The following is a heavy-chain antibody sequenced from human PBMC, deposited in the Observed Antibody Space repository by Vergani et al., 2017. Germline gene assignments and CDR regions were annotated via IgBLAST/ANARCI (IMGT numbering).Heavy chain of an antibody. CDR3: ARVVAGYCSGGGCYHNWFDP. CDR2: ISGSGSTI. D-gene: IGHD2-15*01. V-gene: IGHV3-11*01. J-gene: IGHJ5*02. CDR1: GFTFSDYY. Sequence: QVQLVESGGGLVKPGGSLRLSCAASGFTFSDYYMSWIRQAPGKGLEWVSYISGSGSTIYYTDSVKGRFTISRDNAKNSLYLQVNSLRAEDTAVYYCARVVAGYCSGGGCYHNWFDPWGQGTLVTVSS.